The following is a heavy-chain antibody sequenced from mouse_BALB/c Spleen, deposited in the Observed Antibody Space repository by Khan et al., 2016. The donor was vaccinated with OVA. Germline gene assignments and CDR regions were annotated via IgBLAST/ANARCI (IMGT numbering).Heavy chain of an antibody. J-gene: IGHJ3*01. CDR3: VRGRSY. Sequence: EVQLQESGPGLVKPSQSLSLTCTVTGYSTTSDYAWNWIRQFPGNRLEWMGYISYSGSTSKKPSLKSRMSITRDTSKNQIFLQLNSVTTEDTATYYCVRGRSYWGQGTLVTVSA. V-gene: IGHV3-2*02. CDR1: GYSTTSDYA. CDR2: ISYSGST.